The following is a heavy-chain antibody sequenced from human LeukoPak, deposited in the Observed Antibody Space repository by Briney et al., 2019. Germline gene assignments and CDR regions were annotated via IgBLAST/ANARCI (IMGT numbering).Heavy chain of an antibody. CDR2: IIPILGIA. CDR1: GGTFSSYA. Sequence: ASVKVSCKASGGTFSSYAINWVRQAPGQGLEWMGRIIPILGIANYAQKFQGRVTVTADKSTSTAYMELSSLRSEDTAVYYCASGANTVTNHDYWGQGTLVTVSS. V-gene: IGHV1-69*04. CDR3: ASGANTVTNHDY. D-gene: IGHD4-17*01. J-gene: IGHJ4*02.